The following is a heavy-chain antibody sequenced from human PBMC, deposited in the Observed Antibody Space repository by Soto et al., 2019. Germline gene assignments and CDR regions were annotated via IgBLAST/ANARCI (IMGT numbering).Heavy chain of an antibody. J-gene: IGHJ5*02. CDR3: AVRPYNWTYALGFDP. V-gene: IGHV1-58*01. CDR1: GFSFASSA. D-gene: IGHD1-7*01. CDR2: IVVGSGDT. Sequence: SVKVSCKASGFSFASSAVQWVRQARGRRLEWIGWIVVGSGDTNYAQKFQERVTITRDMSTGTAYMELSSLRSEDTAVYYCAVRPYNWTYALGFDPCRQATLVTVSS.